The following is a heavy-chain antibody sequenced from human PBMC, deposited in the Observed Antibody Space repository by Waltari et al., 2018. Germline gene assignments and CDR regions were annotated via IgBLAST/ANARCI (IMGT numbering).Heavy chain of an antibody. CDR2: ISDNKGHT. J-gene: IGHJ5*02. D-gene: IGHD2-2*01. V-gene: IGHV1-18*04. CDR1: GYIFTNYA. CDR3: AKDRHQLIEEGFLLALDP. Sequence: QVQLVQSGAEVKKPGASLKVSCKASGYIFTNYAISWVREATGQGLEWMGWISDNKGHTNVAQKFLGRLTMAKDTSTNTVYMELSRLTSDDTAVYYCAKDRHQLIEEGFLLALDPWGQGTLVTVSS.